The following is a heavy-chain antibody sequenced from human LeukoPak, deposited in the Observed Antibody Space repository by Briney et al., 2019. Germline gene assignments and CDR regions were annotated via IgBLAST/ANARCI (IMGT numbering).Heavy chain of an antibody. J-gene: IGHJ3*02. D-gene: IGHD6-13*01. CDR3: ARDNSSSWRAFDI. CDR2: IYSGGST. V-gene: IGHV3-53*01. CDR1: GFTVSSNY. Sequence: GGSLRLSCAASGFTVSSNYMSWVRQAPGKGLEWVSAIYSGGSTYYADSVKGRFTISRDNSKNTLYLQMNSLRAEDTAVYYCARDNSSSWRAFDIWGQGTMVTVSS.